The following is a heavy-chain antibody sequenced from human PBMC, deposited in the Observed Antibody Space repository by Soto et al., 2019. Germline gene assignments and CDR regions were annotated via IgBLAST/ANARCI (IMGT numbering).Heavy chain of an antibody. CDR3: ARDGKGAAYTFGPYYFDS. V-gene: IGHV3-7*04. Sequence: GGSLRLSCSSSGFIFSSYWMSWLRQAPGKGLEWVASMNEYGSERYYVDSVRGRFTISRDNGMQSLFLHMNSLRDEDTAVYYCARDGKGAAYTFGPYYFDSWGQGALVTVS. CDR1: GFIFSSYW. D-gene: IGHD1-1*01. J-gene: IGHJ4*02. CDR2: MNEYGSER.